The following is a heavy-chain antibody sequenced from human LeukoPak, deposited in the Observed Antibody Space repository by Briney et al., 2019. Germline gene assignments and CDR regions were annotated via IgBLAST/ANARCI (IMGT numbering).Heavy chain of an antibody. V-gene: IGHV3-23*01. CDR1: GFTLNNYA. CDR2: ISGSGGST. CDR3: AKETQLTVSALFDY. D-gene: IGHD1-1*01. J-gene: IGHJ4*02. Sequence: GGSLRLSCAASGFTLNNYAMSWVRQAPGKGLEWVSAISGSGGSTFYADSVKGRFTISRDSSKNTLFLQVNSLRAEDTAVYYRAKETQLTVSALFDYWGQGTLVTVSS.